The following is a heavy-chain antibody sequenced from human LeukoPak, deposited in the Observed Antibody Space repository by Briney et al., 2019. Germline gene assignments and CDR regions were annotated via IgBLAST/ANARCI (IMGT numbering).Heavy chain of an antibody. CDR3: AKGLPNYDSSGYTLKYYFDY. D-gene: IGHD3-22*01. J-gene: IGHJ4*02. V-gene: IGHV3-33*06. Sequence: PGGSLRLSCAASGFTFSSYGMHWVRQAPGKGLEWVAVIWYDGSNKYYADSVKGRFTISRDNSKNTLYLQMNSLRAEDTAVYYCAKGLPNYDSSGYTLKYYFDYWGQGTLVTVSS. CDR1: GFTFSSYG. CDR2: IWYDGSNK.